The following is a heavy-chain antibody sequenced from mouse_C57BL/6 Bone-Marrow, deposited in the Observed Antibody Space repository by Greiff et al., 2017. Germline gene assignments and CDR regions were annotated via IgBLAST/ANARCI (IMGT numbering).Heavy chain of an antibody. D-gene: IGHD4-1*01. V-gene: IGHV1-5*01. CDR1: GYTFTSYW. CDR2: IYPGNSDT. CDR3: TRNPNWDWYFDV. J-gene: IGHJ1*03. Sequence: EVQLQQSGTVLARPGASVKMSCKTSGYTFTSYWMHWVKQRPGQGLEWIGAIYPGNSDTSYNQKFKGKAKLTAVTSASTAYMELSSLTNEDSAVYYCTRNPNWDWYFDVWGTGTTVTVSS.